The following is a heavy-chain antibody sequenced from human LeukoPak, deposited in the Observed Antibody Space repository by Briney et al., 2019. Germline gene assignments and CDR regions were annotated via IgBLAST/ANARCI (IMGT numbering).Heavy chain of an antibody. CDR3: ARFEVPYSSSRNGRFDP. CDR1: GYTFTSYD. CDR2: MNPNSGNT. J-gene: IGHJ5*02. D-gene: IGHD6-13*01. V-gene: IGHV1-8*01. Sequence: ASVKVSCKASGYTFTSYDINWVRQATGQGLEWMGWMNPNSGNTGYAQKFQGRVIMTRNTSISTAYMELSSLRSEDTAIYYCARFEVPYSSSRNGRFDPWGQGTLVTVSS.